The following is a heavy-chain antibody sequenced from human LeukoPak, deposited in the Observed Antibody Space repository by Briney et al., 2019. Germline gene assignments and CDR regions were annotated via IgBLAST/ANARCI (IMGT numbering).Heavy chain of an antibody. J-gene: IGHJ6*03. CDR1: GFTFNKHG. CDR2: VRNDGNDK. Sequence: PGGSLRLSCAASGFTFNKHGMHWVRQAPGKGLEWFSFVRNDGNDKYYADSVKGRFTISRDNSKNTLYLQMNSLGAEDTAVYYCARVSCSSTSCYADYYYMDVWGKGTTVTISS. CDR3: ARVSCSSTSCYADYYYMDV. D-gene: IGHD2-2*01. V-gene: IGHV3-30*02.